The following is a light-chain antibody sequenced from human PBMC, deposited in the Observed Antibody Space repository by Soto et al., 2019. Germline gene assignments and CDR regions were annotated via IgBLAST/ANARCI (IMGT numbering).Light chain of an antibody. CDR1: QSVSSNY. V-gene: IGKV3-20*01. Sequence: EIVLTQSPGTLSLFPGGRATLSCRASQSVSSNYLAWYQQKPGQAPRLLIYGASSRATGIPDRFSGRGSGTDFTLTISRLEPEDFAVYYCQQYGSSPVTFGLGTKV. CDR2: GAS. CDR3: QQYGSSPVT. J-gene: IGKJ1*01.